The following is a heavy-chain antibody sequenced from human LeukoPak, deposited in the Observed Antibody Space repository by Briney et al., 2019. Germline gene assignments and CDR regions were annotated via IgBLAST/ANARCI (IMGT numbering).Heavy chain of an antibody. Sequence: SETLSLTCTVSGGSISSSSYYWGWIRQPPGKGLEWIGSAYYSGSTYYNPSLKSRVTISVDTSKNQFSLKPTSVTAADTGVYSCARQRPGHWDYWGQGTLVSVSS. CDR3: ARQRPGHWDY. CDR2: AYYSGST. V-gene: IGHV4-39*01. J-gene: IGHJ4*02. D-gene: IGHD1-1*01. CDR1: GGSISSSSYY.